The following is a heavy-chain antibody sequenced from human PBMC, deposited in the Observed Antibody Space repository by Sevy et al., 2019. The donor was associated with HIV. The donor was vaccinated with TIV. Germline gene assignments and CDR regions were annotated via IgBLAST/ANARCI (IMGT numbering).Heavy chain of an antibody. CDR1: GFTVNDKY. D-gene: IGHD6-19*01. CDR2: IFSIGST. CDR3: VSLFLSYRSGWSYFDY. V-gene: IGHV3-66*02. Sequence: GGSLRLSCAISGFTVNDKYIIWVRQAPGKGLEWVSVIFSIGSTYSADSAKGRFTISRDNSKNTVDLQMNSVRAEDTAVYYCVSLFLSYRSGWSYFDYWGQGTLVTVSS. J-gene: IGHJ4*02.